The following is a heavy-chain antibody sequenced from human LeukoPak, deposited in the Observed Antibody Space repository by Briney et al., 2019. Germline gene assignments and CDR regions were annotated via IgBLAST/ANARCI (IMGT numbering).Heavy chain of an antibody. Sequence: PGRSLRLSCAASGFTFSGYAMHWVRQAPGKGLEWVAVISYDGSNKYYADSVKGRFTISRDNSKNTLYLQMNSLRAEDTAVYYCAKDLWIDYGPTGDFDYWGQGTLVTVSS. D-gene: IGHD4-17*01. V-gene: IGHV3-30-3*01. CDR2: ISYDGSNK. CDR3: AKDLWIDYGPTGDFDY. J-gene: IGHJ4*02. CDR1: GFTFSGYA.